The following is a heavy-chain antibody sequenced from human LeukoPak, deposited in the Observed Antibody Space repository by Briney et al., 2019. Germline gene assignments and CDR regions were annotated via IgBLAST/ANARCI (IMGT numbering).Heavy chain of an antibody. Sequence: SETLSLTCTVSGYSISGGYYWGWIRQPPGKGLEWIGSIYHSGSIYYNPSLKSRVTISVDTSKNQFSLKLSSVTAADTAVYYCARDFTVLMVYASHNWFDPWGQGTLVTVSS. J-gene: IGHJ5*02. CDR3: ARDFTVLMVYASHNWFDP. CDR2: IYHSGSI. CDR1: GYSISGGYY. V-gene: IGHV4-38-2*02. D-gene: IGHD2-8*01.